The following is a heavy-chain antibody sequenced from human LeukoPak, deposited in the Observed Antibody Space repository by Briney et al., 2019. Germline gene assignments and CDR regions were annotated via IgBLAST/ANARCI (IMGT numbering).Heavy chain of an antibody. J-gene: IGHJ4*02. CDR3: AKNSPPSLWFGELFVDY. Sequence: GGSLRLSCAASGFTFSSYAMSWVRQAPGKGLEWVSAIGVSGGSTYYADSVKGRFTISRDNSKNTLYLQMNSLRAEDTAVYYCAKNSPPSLWFGELFVDYWGQGTLVTVSS. D-gene: IGHD3-10*01. CDR1: GFTFSSYA. CDR2: IGVSGGST. V-gene: IGHV3-23*01.